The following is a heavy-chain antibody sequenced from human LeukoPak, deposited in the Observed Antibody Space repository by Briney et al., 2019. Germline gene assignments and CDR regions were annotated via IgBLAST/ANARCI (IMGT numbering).Heavy chain of an antibody. D-gene: IGHD2-2*01. J-gene: IGHJ3*02. Sequence: GGSLRLSCAASGFTFSSYAMSWVRQAPGKGLEWVSAISGSGGSTYYADSVKGRFTISRDNSRNTLYLQMNSLRAEDTAVYYCASYCSSTSCHDAFDIWGQGTMVTVSS. V-gene: IGHV3-23*01. CDR3: ASYCSSTSCHDAFDI. CDR2: ISGSGGST. CDR1: GFTFSSYA.